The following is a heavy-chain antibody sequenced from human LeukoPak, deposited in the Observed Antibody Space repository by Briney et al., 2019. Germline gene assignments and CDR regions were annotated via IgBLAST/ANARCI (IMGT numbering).Heavy chain of an antibody. J-gene: IGHJ4*02. Sequence: GGSLRLSCVASGFSLSAYQMNWVRQAPGKGLEWVSHFSSGGHTEYYAESVRGRFTMSRDNAKNSLYLQMNGLRAEDAAVYYCARDTVNGPFVISLDYWGQGALVTVSS. V-gene: IGHV3-48*03. CDR1: GFSLSAYQ. CDR2: FSSGGHTE. CDR3: ARDTVNGPFVISLDY. D-gene: IGHD2-8*01.